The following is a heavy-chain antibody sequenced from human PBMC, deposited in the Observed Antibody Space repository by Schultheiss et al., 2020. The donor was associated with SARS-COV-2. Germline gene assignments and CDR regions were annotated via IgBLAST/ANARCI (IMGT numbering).Heavy chain of an antibody. CDR3: ARSVYCSSTSCYRWFDP. V-gene: IGHV5-10-1*01. CDR1: GYSFTSYW. D-gene: IGHD2-2*02. J-gene: IGHJ5*02. Sequence: GSLRLSCKGSGYSFTSYWISWVRQMPGKGLEWMGRIDPSDSYTNYSPSFQGHVTISADKSISTAYLQWSSLKASDTAMYYCARSVYCSSTSCYRWFDPWGQGTLVTVSS. CDR2: IDPSDSYT.